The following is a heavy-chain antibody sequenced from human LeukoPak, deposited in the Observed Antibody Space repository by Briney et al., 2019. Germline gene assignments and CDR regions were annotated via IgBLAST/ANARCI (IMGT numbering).Heavy chain of an antibody. Sequence: GGSLRLSCAASEFTFSSYAMQWVPQPPGKGLEWVSGITVSGGTTYYTDSVKGRFTISRDNSKNTLYLQMNSLRAEDSAVYYCAKYLTARGPPYALDVWGQGTTVTVSS. J-gene: IGHJ6*02. CDR3: AKYLTARGPPYALDV. CDR2: ITVSGGTT. D-gene: IGHD1-14*01. CDR1: EFTFSSYA. V-gene: IGHV3-23*01.